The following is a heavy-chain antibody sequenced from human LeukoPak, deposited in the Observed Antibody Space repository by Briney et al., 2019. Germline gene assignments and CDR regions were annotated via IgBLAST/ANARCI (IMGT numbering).Heavy chain of an antibody. Sequence: GSLRLSCAASGFTFSDYYMSWIRQAPGKGLEWVSYISSSGSTIYYADSVKGRFTISRDNAKNSLYPQMNSLRAEDTAVYYCAREGAGGILTGYSEGGYFDYWGQGTLVTVSS. D-gene: IGHD3-9*01. CDR1: GFTFSDYY. CDR3: AREGAGGILTGYSEGGYFDY. J-gene: IGHJ4*02. V-gene: IGHV3-11*01. CDR2: ISSSGSTI.